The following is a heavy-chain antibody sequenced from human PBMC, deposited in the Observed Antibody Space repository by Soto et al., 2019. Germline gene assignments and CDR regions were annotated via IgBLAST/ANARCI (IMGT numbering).Heavy chain of an antibody. CDR1: GFTFRDNW. J-gene: IGHJ4*02. D-gene: IGHD3-10*01. CDR2: IKTDGSEK. CDR3: ATSMGRGGNDY. Sequence: EVQLVESGGGLVQPGGSLRLSCAASGFTFRDNWMSWVRQAPGKGLECVANIKTDGSEKYYVDPVKGRFTISRDNAKNSLYLQMNSLRAEDTAVYYCATSMGRGGNDYWGQGTLVAVSS. V-gene: IGHV3-7*05.